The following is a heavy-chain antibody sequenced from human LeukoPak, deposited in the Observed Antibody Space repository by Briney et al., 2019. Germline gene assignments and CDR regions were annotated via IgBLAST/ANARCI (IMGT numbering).Heavy chain of an antibody. Sequence: ASVTVSCTASAYTFTTYGISWVRQAPGQGLGWMGWSSAYTGNTNYTQNLQGRVTMTTDTSTSTAYMELRSLRSDDTAVYYCARGGAIANDYWGQGTLVTVSS. CDR3: ARGGAIANDY. J-gene: IGHJ4*02. CDR2: SSAYTGNT. D-gene: IGHD6-13*01. CDR1: AYTFTTYG. V-gene: IGHV1-18*01.